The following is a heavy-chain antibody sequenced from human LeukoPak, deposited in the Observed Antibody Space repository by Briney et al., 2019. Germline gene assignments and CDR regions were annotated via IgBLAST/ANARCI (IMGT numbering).Heavy chain of an antibody. CDR1: GFTFSDHY. CDR3: ARRRYNWNAIDY. J-gene: IGHJ4*02. D-gene: IGHD1-20*01. CDR2: ISSSGSTI. V-gene: IGHV3-11*01. Sequence: PGGSLRLSCAASGFTFSDHYMSWIRQAPGKGLEWVSYISSSGSTIYYADSVKGRFTISRDNAKNSLYLQMNSLRAEDTAVYFCARRRYNWNAIDYWGQGTLVTVSS.